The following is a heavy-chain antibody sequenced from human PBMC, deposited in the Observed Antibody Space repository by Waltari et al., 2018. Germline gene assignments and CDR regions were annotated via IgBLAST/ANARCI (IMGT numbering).Heavy chain of an antibody. D-gene: IGHD1-26*01. CDR2: ISYSVST. Sequence: QVQLQESGPGLVKPSGTLSLTCAVSGGSISSSNWWSWVRQTPGKGLEWIGYISYSVSTYYNPALKSRVTISVDTSKNQFSLKLSSVTAADTAVYYCARRNRVGATPLDYWGQGTLVTVSS. CDR1: GGSISSSNW. J-gene: IGHJ4*02. V-gene: IGHV4-4*02. CDR3: ARRNRVGATPLDY.